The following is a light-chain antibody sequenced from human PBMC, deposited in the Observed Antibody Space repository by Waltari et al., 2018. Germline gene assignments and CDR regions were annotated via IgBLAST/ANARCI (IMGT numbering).Light chain of an antibody. CDR1: SSIFGGSS. V-gene: IGLV1-40*01. CDR3: QSHDTSLKVL. J-gene: IGLJ2*01. Sequence: QSVLTQPPSVSGAPGQRITITCSGTSSIFGGSSVQWYQHLPGTAPKLLIYEVYKRSSGLSDRFSGSQSGSSASLTITGLQSEDEADYYCQSHDTSLKVLFGGGTRLTVL. CDR2: EVY.